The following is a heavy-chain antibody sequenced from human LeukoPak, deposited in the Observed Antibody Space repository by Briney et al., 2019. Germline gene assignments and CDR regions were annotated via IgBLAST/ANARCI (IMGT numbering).Heavy chain of an antibody. CDR1: GFTFSSYW. V-gene: IGHV3-7*01. CDR2: IKQDGSEK. Sequence: GGSLRLSCAASGFTFSSYWMSWVRQAPGKGLEWVANIKQDGSEKYYVDSVKGRFTISRDNAKNSLYLQMNSLRAEDTAVYYCARDRLHCSSTSCYSDYYYMDVWGKGTTVTVSS. CDR3: ARDRLHCSSTSCYSDYYYMDV. D-gene: IGHD2-2*01. J-gene: IGHJ6*03.